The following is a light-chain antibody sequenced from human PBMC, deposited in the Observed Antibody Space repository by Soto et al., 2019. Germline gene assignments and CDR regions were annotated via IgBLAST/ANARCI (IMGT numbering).Light chain of an antibody. J-gene: IGKJ1*01. CDR3: QQYGSSPRT. Sequence: EVVLTQSPGTLSLSPGERATLSCRTSQSVVNYQLAWYRQKPGQAPRLLIYNTFHRATGIPDRFSGTGSGTDFTLTISRLEPEDFAVYYCQQYGSSPRTFGQGTKVDIK. CDR1: QSVVNYQ. V-gene: IGKV3-20*01. CDR2: NTF.